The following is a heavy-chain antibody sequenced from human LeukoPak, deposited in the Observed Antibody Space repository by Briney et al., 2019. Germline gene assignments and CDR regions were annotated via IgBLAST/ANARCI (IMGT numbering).Heavy chain of an antibody. D-gene: IGHD2-15*01. Sequence: SGPTLLKPTQTLTLTFTFSGFSLSTSGMRVSWIRQPPGKALEWLALIDWDDDKFYSTSLKTRLTISKDTSKDQVVLTMTNMDPVDTATYYCARTYCSAGSCYFLFDCWGQGTLVTVSS. CDR1: GFSLSTSGMR. CDR2: IDWDDDK. J-gene: IGHJ4*02. V-gene: IGHV2-70*04. CDR3: ARTYCSAGSCYFLFDC.